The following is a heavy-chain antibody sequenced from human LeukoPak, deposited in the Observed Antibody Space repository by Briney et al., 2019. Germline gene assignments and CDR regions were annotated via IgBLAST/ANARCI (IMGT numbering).Heavy chain of an antibody. V-gene: IGHV3-11*01. CDR2: ISSSGSTI. Sequence: GGSLRLSRAASGFTFSDYYMSWIRQAPGKGLEWVSYISSSGSTIYYADSVKGRFTISRDNAKNSLYLQMNSLRAEDTAVYYCARDLHYDSSGYFGYWGQGTLVTVSS. CDR1: GFTFSDYY. CDR3: ARDLHYDSSGYFGY. J-gene: IGHJ4*02. D-gene: IGHD3-22*01.